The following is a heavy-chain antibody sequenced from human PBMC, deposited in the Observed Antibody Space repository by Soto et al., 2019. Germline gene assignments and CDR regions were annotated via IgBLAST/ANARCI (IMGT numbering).Heavy chain of an antibody. D-gene: IGHD5-12*01. CDR1: GYSFTSYW. J-gene: IGHJ6*02. CDR3: ARQNRGYSGYDSLYYYYYGMDV. V-gene: IGHV5-10-1*01. Sequence: PGDSLKISCKGSGYSFTSYWISWVRQMPGKGLEWMGRIDPSDSYTNYSPSFQGHVTISADKSISTAYLQWSSLKASDTAMYYCARQNRGYSGYDSLYYYYYGMDVWGQGTTVTVSS. CDR2: IDPSDSYT.